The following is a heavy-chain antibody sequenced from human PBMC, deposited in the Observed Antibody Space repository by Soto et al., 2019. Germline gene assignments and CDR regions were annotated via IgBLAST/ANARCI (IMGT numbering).Heavy chain of an antibody. CDR3: ARDHYGDFFDY. Sequence: SETLSLTCTVSGGSISSSSYYWGWIRQPPGKGLEWIGSIYYSGSTYYNPSLKSRVTISVDTSKNQFSLKLSSVTAADTAVYYCARDHYGDFFDYWGQGTLVTVSS. J-gene: IGHJ4*02. CDR1: GGSISSSSYY. D-gene: IGHD4-17*01. V-gene: IGHV4-39*07. CDR2: IYYSGST.